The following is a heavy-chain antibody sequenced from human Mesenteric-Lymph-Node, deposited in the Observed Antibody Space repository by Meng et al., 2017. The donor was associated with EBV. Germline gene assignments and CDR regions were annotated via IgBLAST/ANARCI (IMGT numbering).Heavy chain of an antibody. D-gene: IGHD3-22*01. J-gene: IGHJ5*02. CDR1: GYTSTTYA. CDR2: INTNTGDP. CDR3: ARDDSSAYPNQGWFDP. Sequence: QVQLVQSGAEVKKSXASVKVSXKASGYTSTTYAINWVRQAPGQGLEWMGWINTNTGDPTYAQGFTGRFVFSLDTSVSTAYLQISGLKAEDTAVYFCARDDSSAYPNQGWFDPWGQGTLVTVSS. V-gene: IGHV7-4-1*02.